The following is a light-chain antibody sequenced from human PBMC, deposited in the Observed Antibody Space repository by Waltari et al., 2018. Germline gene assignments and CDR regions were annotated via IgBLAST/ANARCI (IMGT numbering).Light chain of an antibody. CDR2: KAS. CDR3: QEYDTEYYT. CDR1: QSVSGW. J-gene: IGKJ2*01. Sequence: QMTQSPSTLSASVGARVTITCRASQSVSGWLGWYQQKPGKAPPLLIYKASTLESGVPSRFSGSGSGTAFTLTISNLQPDDSATYYCQEYDTEYYTFGQGTKLEIE. V-gene: IGKV1-5*03.